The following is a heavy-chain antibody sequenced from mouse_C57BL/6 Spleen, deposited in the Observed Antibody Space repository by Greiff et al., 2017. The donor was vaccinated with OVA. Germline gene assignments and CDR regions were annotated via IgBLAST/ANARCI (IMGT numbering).Heavy chain of an antibody. CDR1: GYTFTSYT. D-gene: IGHD2-4*01. J-gene: IGHJ2*01. CDR3: ARSYDWEYYFDY. Sequence: VKLQESGAELARPGASVKMSCKASGYTFTSYTMHWVKQRPGQGLEWIGYINPSSGYTKYNQKFKDKATLTADKSSSTAYMQLSSLTSEDSAVYYCARSYDWEYYFDYWGQGTTLTVSS. CDR2: INPSSGYT. V-gene: IGHV1-4*01.